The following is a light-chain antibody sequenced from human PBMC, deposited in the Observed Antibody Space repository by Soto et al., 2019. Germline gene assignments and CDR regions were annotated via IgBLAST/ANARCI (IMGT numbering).Light chain of an antibody. CDR1: QSVSSY. CDR2: AAS. CDR3: QQRSNWPFT. Sequence: EIVLTQSPATLSLSPGERATLSCRASQSVSSYLAWYQQKPGQAPRLLIYAASNRATGIPARFSGSGSRTDFTLTISSLEPEDFAVYYCQQRSNWPFTFGPETKVDIK. J-gene: IGKJ3*01. V-gene: IGKV3-11*01.